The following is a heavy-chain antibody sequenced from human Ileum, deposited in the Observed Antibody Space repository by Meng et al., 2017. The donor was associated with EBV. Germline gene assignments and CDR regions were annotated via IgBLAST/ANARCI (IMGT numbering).Heavy chain of an antibody. CDR3: VRGGTYYLSY. CDR2: MYPTGPT. Sequence: LQESGPGLVKPPEPRSLPGAISVGSISSDYWWSWVRQSPEKGLEWIGEMYPTGPTYYNPSLKGRVSISIDKSKNQLSLKLNSVTAADTAVYYCVRGGTYYLSYWGQGSLVTVSS. CDR1: VGSISSDYW. V-gene: IGHV4-4*03. D-gene: IGHD1-26*01. J-gene: IGHJ4*02.